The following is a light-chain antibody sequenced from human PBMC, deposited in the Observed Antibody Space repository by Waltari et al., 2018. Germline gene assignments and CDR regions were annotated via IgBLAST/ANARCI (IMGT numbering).Light chain of an antibody. CDR2: DAS. Sequence: DIFLTQSPGTLPLSPGEGATLSCRASQRISRFLAWYQQKPGQAPRLLIYDASTRATGIPDRFSGSGSGTDFSLTISRLEPEDFAVYYCQKYGTLPATFGQGTKVEIK. CDR1: QRISRF. V-gene: IGKV3-20*01. CDR3: QKYGTLPAT. J-gene: IGKJ1*01.